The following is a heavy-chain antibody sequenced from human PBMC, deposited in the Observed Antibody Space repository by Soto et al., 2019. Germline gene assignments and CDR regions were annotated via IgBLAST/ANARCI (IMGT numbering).Heavy chain of an antibody. J-gene: IGHJ3*02. V-gene: IGHV1-24*01. CDR1: GYTLTELS. Sequence: ASVEVSCKVSGYTLTELSMHWVRQAPGKGLEWMGGFDPEDGETIYAQKFQGRVTMTEDTSTDTAYMELSSLRSEDTAVYYCATKVPEWELLAVWAFDIWGQGTMVTVSS. D-gene: IGHD1-26*01. CDR2: FDPEDGET. CDR3: ATKVPEWELLAVWAFDI.